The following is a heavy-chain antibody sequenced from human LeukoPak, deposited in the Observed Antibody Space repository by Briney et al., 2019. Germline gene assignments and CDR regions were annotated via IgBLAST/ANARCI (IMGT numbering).Heavy chain of an antibody. J-gene: IGHJ4*02. CDR3: ARDGNPFDY. Sequence: RSLRPSPSCSLFPPTSFSLNCVRPAPSQGLEWISYISSSSSTIYYAHSVKGRFTISRDNAKNSLYLQMNSLRDEDTAVYYCARDGNPFDYWGQGTLVTVSS. V-gene: IGHV3-48*02. CDR1: LFPPTSFS. CDR2: ISSSSSTI. D-gene: IGHD1-14*01.